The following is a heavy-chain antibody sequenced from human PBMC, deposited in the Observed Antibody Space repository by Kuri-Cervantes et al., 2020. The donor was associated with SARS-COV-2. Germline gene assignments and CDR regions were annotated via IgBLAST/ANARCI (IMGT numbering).Heavy chain of an antibody. CDR3: ARFLLPPDFDY. CDR1: GYTLTELS. CDR2: FDPEDGET. Sequence: ASVKVSCKVSGYTLTELSMHWVRQAPGKGLEWMGGFDPEDGETIYAQKFQGRVTMTKNTSISTAYMELSSLRSEDTAVYYCARFLLPPDFDYWGQGTLVTVSS. J-gene: IGHJ4*02. V-gene: IGHV1-24*01. D-gene: IGHD3-22*01.